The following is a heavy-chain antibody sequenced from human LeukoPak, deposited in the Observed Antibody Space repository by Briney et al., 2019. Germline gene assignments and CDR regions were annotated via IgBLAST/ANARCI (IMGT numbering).Heavy chain of an antibody. D-gene: IGHD3-22*01. CDR2: IIPIFGPA. CDR1: GGTFSSYA. V-gene: IGHV1-69*13. J-gene: IGHJ4*02. CDR3: ARDPFEYSYDSSGYYY. Sequence: SVKVSCKASGGTFSSYAISWVRQAPGQGLEWMGGIIPIFGPANYAQKFQGRGTITAHESPSPPYMELSTLRSEATAVYYCARDPFEYSYDSSGYYYWGQGTLVTVSS.